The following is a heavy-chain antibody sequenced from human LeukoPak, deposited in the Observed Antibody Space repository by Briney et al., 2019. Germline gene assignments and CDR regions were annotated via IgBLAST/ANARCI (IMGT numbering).Heavy chain of an antibody. D-gene: IGHD6-25*01. CDR3: ARGGIVAEFDY. J-gene: IGHJ4*02. CDR2: IGTAGDT. CDR1: GFTFSSYD. V-gene: IGHV3-13*01. Sequence: GGSLRLSCAASGFTFSSYDMHWVRHATGKGLEWVSAIGTAGDTYCPGSVKGRFTISRENAKNSLYLQMNSLRAGDTAVYYCARGGIVAEFDYWGQGTLVTVS.